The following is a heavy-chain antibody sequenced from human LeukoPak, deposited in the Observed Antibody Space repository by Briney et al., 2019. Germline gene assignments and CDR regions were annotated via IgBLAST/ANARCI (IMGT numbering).Heavy chain of an antibody. CDR1: GFTFSSYA. J-gene: IGHJ4*02. CDR3: ARAGDPYGSGSYVDY. CDR2: ISSNGGST. Sequence: PGGSLRLSCAASGFTFSSYAMHWVRQAPGKGLEYVSAISSNGGSTYYANSVKGRFTISRDNSKNTLYLQMGSLRAEDMAVYYCARAGDPYGSGSYVDYWGQGTLVTVSS. V-gene: IGHV3-64*01. D-gene: IGHD3-10*01.